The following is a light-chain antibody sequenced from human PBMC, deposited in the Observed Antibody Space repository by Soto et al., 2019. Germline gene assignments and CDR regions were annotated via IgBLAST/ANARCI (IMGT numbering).Light chain of an antibody. CDR1: QSVSRY. V-gene: IGKV3-11*01. Sequence: EIVLTQSPATLSLSPGERAALSCRASQSVSRYLAWYQQKPGQAPRLLIYGASNRATGIPARFSGSGSGTDFTLTISSLEAEDFAVYYCLQRSTWPLTFGGGTKVEIK. J-gene: IGKJ4*01. CDR2: GAS. CDR3: LQRSTWPLT.